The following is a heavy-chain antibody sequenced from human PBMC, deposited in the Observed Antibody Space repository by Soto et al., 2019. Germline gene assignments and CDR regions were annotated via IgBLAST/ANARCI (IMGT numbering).Heavy chain of an antibody. J-gene: IGHJ5*02. CDR1: GGTFSSYA. D-gene: IGHD3-10*01. CDR2: IIPIFGTA. Sequence: RASVKVSCKASGGTFSSYAISWVRQAPGQGLEWMGGIIPIFGTANYAQKFQGRVTITADESTSTAYMELSGLRSEDTAVYYCARQITMAKNWFDPWGQGTLVTVSS. V-gene: IGHV1-69*13. CDR3: ARQITMAKNWFDP.